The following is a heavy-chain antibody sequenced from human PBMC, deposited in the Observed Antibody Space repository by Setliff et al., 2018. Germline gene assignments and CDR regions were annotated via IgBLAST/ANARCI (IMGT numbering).Heavy chain of an antibody. J-gene: IGHJ4*02. D-gene: IGHD3-22*01. CDR3: ARGDSSGYYYILFDF. Sequence: SETLSLTCTVSGGSISSSGYYRGWIRQPPGKGLEWIGSIYYRGSTYYNPSLKSRVTMSVDASKNQFSLKLSSVTAADTAAYYCARGDSSGYYYILFDFWGQGTLVTVSS. V-gene: IGHV4-39*07. CDR2: IYYRGST. CDR1: GGSISSSGYY.